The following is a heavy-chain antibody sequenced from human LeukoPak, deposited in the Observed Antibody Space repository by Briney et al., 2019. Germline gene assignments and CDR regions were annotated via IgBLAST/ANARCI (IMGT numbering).Heavy chain of an antibody. Sequence: ASVTVSCTASVGTFTTYAISWVRQAPGQGREWMGGIIPIFGTANYAQKFQGRVTITSDESTSTAYMELSSLRSEDTAVYHCARAPAEWALLAPFDYWGQGPLVIVSS. J-gene: IGHJ4*02. CDR2: IIPIFGTA. CDR3: ARAPAEWALLAPFDY. D-gene: IGHD1-26*01. V-gene: IGHV1-69*13. CDR1: VGTFTTYA.